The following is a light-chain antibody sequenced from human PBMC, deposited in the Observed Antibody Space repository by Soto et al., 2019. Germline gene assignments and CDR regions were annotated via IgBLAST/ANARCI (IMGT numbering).Light chain of an antibody. CDR2: STN. CDR1: SGSVSTSYY. J-gene: IGLJ2*01. Sequence: QAVVTQEPSFSVSPGGTVTLTCGLSSGSVSTSYYPSWYQQTPGQAPRTLIYSTNTRSSGVPDRFSGSILGNKAALTSTGAQADDESDYYCVLYMGSVVFGGGTKVTVL. V-gene: IGLV8-61*01. CDR3: VLYMGSVV.